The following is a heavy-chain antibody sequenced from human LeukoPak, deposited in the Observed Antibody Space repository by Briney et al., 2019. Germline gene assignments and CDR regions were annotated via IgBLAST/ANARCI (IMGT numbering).Heavy chain of an antibody. V-gene: IGHV3-23*01. D-gene: IGHD3-10*01. J-gene: IGHJ4*02. CDR2: ITGSGGST. CDR1: GFTFSTYA. CDR3: ANHFLSGSGSYFDF. Sequence: GGSLRLSCAASGFTFSTYAMSWVRQAPGKGLEWVSAITGSGGSTYYADSVKGRFTISRDNSKNTLYLQMSSLRAEDTAVYYCANHFLSGSGSYFDFWGQGTLVTVSS.